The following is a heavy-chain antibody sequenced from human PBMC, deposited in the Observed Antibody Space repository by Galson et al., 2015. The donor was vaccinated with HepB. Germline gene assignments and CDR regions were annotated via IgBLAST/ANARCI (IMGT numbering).Heavy chain of an antibody. CDR3: ARLDSSWLFDY. D-gene: IGHD6-13*01. V-gene: IGHV5-51*03. J-gene: IGHJ4*02. CDR2: IYPGDSDT. Sequence: QSGAEAKKPGESLKISCKGSGYSFTSYWIGWGRQMPGKGLEWMGIIYPGDSDTRYSPSFQGQVTISADKSISPACLQWSSLKASDTAMYYCARLDSSWLFDYWGQGTLVTASS. CDR1: GYSFTSYW.